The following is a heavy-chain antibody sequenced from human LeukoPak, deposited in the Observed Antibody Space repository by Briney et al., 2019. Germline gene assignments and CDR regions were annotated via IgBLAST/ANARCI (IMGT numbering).Heavy chain of an antibody. J-gene: IGHJ5*02. D-gene: IGHD1-26*01. Sequence: GGSLRLSCAASGFTFSDYYMSWIRQAPGKGLEWVSYISSSGSTIYYADSVKGRFTISRDNAKNSLYLQMNSLRAEDTAVYYCXXXXXXSYYDWFDPWGQGTLVTVSS. V-gene: IGHV3-11*01. CDR3: XXXXXXSYYDWFDP. CDR1: GFTFSDYY. CDR2: ISSSGSTI.